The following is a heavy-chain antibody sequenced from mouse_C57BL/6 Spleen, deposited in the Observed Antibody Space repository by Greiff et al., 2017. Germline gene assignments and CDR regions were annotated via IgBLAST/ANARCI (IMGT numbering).Heavy chain of an antibody. V-gene: IGHV1-53*01. CDR1: GYTFTSYW. D-gene: IGHD2-2*01. Sequence: VQLQQPGTELVKPGASVKLSCKASGYTFTSYWMHWVKQRPGQGLEWIGNIKPSNGGTNYNEKFKSKATLTVDKSSSTAYMQLSSLTSEDSAVYYCAREDGYDEAWFAYWGQGTLVTVSA. CDR2: IKPSNGGT. J-gene: IGHJ3*01. CDR3: AREDGYDEAWFAY.